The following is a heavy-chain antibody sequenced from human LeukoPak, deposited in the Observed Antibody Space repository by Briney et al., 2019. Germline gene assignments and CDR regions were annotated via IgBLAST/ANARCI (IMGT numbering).Heavy chain of an antibody. J-gene: IGHJ4*02. V-gene: IGHV4-59*08. CDR3: VYSGGWRGYFDY. Sequence: SETLSLTCTVSGGSISNYYWSWIRQPPGKGLEWIGYTYYSGNTNYNPSLKSRRIISADTSNNQAPLQLSSVTAADTAVYYCVYSGGWRGYFDYWGQGTLVTVSS. CDR2: TYYSGNT. D-gene: IGHD6-19*01. CDR1: GGSISNYY.